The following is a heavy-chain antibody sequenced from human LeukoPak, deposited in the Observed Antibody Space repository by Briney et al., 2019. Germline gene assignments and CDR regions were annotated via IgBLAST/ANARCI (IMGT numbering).Heavy chain of an antibody. V-gene: IGHV3-53*05. CDR3: AKAAAGNIAVAGTLDY. J-gene: IGHJ4*02. D-gene: IGHD6-19*01. Sequence: GGSLRLSCAASGFTVSSNYMSWVRQALGKGLEWVSVIYSGGSTYYADSVKGRFTISRDNSKNSLYLQMNSLRTEDTALYYCAKAAAGNIAVAGTLDYWGQGTLVTVSS. CDR2: IYSGGST. CDR1: GFTVSSNY.